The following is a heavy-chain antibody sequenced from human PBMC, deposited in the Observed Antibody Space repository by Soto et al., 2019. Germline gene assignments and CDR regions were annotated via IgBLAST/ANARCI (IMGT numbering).Heavy chain of an antibody. Sequence: QVQLVQSGAEVKKPGSSVKVSCKASGGTFSSYAISWVRQAPGQGLEWMGGISPIFGTANYAQKFQGRVTITADESTSTAYMELSSLRSEDTAVYYCASPSEYGDYASAEYFQHWGQGTLVTVSS. CDR1: GGTFSSYA. CDR2: ISPIFGTA. V-gene: IGHV1-69*01. J-gene: IGHJ1*01. CDR3: ASPSEYGDYASAEYFQH. D-gene: IGHD4-17*01.